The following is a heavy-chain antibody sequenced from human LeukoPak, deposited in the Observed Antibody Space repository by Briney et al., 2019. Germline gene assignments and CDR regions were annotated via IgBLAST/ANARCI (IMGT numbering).Heavy chain of an antibody. V-gene: IGHV3-7*01. D-gene: IGHD3-22*01. CDR1: GFTFSSYW. CDR3: ARSVVISGYCYFDY. CDR2: IKQDGSEK. J-gene: IGHJ4*02. Sequence: GGSLRLSCAASGFTFSSYWMSWVRQAPGKGLEWVANIKQDGSEKYYVDSVKGRFTISRDNAKNSLYLQMNRLRAEDTAVYYCARSVVISGYCYFDYWGQGTLVTVSS.